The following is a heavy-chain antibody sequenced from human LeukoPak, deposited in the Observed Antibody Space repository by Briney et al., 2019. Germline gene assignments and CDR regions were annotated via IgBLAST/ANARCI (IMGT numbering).Heavy chain of an antibody. CDR1: GISMSGYF. CDR3: TREPNDYGDNSRHY. CDR2: LSNSGSSI. Sequence: TGGSLRLSCAASGISMSGYFMSWIRQAPGKGLEWVAYLSNSGSSIYYAESVKGRFTISRDNANNSLFLQMNNLRVDDTALYYCTREPNDYGDNSRHYWGQGTLVTVSA. V-gene: IGHV3-11*01. J-gene: IGHJ4*02. D-gene: IGHD4-17*01.